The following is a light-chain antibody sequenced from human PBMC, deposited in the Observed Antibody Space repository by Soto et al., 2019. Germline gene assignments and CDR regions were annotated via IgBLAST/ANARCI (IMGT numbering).Light chain of an antibody. V-gene: IGKV3-20*01. CDR1: QSVSSRF. CDR2: GAS. J-gene: IGKJ1*01. Sequence: EIVLTQSPGTLSLSPGERATLSCRASQSVSSRFLAWYQQKPGQAPRVLIYGASSRATGIPDRFSGSGSGTYFTLIINRLEPEDFAMYYCQQYDSSRTFGQGTKVEMK. CDR3: QQYDSSRT.